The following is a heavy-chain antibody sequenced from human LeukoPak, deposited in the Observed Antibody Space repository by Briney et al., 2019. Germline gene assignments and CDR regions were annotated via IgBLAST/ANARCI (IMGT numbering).Heavy chain of an antibody. CDR3: ARLQSCYFNY. J-gene: IGHJ4*02. Sequence: GESLKISCKGFGYSFTNSWIGWVRQMPGKGLEWMGNIYPGDSDTRYSPSFQGQVTISADKSISTAYLQWSGLKASDTAMYYCARLQSCYFNYWGQGTLVTVSS. D-gene: IGHD4-11*01. V-gene: IGHV5-51*01. CDR1: GYSFTNSW. CDR2: IYPGDSDT.